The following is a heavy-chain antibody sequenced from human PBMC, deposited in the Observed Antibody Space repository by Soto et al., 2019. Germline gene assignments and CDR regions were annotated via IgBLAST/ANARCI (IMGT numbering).Heavy chain of an antibody. CDR3: ARLPVSYDFWGGYSHLMDF. CDR1: GYSFTSYW. J-gene: IGHJ6*02. V-gene: IGHV5-51*01. Sequence: GESLKISCKGSGYSFTSYWIGWVRQMPVKGLEWMGIIYPGDSDTRYSPSFQGQVTISADKSISTAYLQWSSLKASDTAMYYCARLPVSYDFWGGYSHLMDFWGQGTTVTVSS. CDR2: IYPGDSDT. D-gene: IGHD3-3*01.